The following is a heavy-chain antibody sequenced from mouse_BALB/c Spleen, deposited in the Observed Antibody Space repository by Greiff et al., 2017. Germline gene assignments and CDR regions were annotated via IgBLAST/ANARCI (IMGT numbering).Heavy chain of an antibody. D-gene: IGHD2-1*01. J-gene: IGHJ2*01. CDR1: GFTFSSYA. CDR3: ARDPGGYYGNYFDY. Sequence: EVMLVESGGGLVKPGGSLKLSCAASGFTFSSYAMSWVRQSPEKRLEWVAEISSGGSYTYYPDTVTGRFTISRDNAKNTLYLEMSSLRSEDTAMYYCARDPGGYYGNYFDYWGQGTTLTVSS. CDR2: ISSGGSYT. V-gene: IGHV5-9-4*01.